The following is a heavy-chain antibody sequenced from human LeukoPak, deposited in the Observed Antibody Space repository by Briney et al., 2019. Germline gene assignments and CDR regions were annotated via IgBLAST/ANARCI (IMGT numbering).Heavy chain of an antibody. Sequence: GGSLRLSCAASGFTFDDYAMHWVRQAPGKGLEWVSGISWNSGSIGYADSVKGRFTISRDNAKNSLYLQMNSLRAEDTALCYCAKDMGDLYNWNDWFDPWGQGTLVTVSS. CDR3: AKDMGDLYNWNDWFDP. J-gene: IGHJ5*02. D-gene: IGHD1-1*01. V-gene: IGHV3-9*01. CDR1: GFTFDDYA. CDR2: ISWNSGSI.